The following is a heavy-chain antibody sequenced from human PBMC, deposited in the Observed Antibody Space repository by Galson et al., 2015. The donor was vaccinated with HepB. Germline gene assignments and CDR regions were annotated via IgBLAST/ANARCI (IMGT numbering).Heavy chain of an antibody. CDR2: ISAYNGYT. Sequence: SVKVSCKASGYTFTSYGISWVRQAPGQGLEWMGCISAYNGYTKYAQKLQGRVTMTTDTSTSTAYMELRSLRSDDTAVYYCARNGYSGYDSDYYYCYGMDGWGQGTTVTVSS. CDR3: ARNGYSGYDSDYYYCYGMDG. CDR1: GYTFTSYG. J-gene: IGHJ6*02. D-gene: IGHD5-12*01. V-gene: IGHV1-18*01.